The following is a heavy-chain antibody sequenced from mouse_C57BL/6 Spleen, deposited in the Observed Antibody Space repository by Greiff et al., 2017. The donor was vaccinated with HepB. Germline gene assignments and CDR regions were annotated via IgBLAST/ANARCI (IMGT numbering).Heavy chain of an antibody. Sequence: VQLQQSGAELVKPGASVKLSCKASGYTFTEYSIHWVKQRPGQGLEWIGWFYPGSGSIKYNEKFKDKATLTVDKSSSTVYMKLSSLTSEDSAVYFCARHEEDYGSSYGYFDVWGTGTTVTVSS. J-gene: IGHJ1*03. V-gene: IGHV1-62-2*01. D-gene: IGHD1-1*01. CDR1: GYTFTEYS. CDR3: ARHEEDYGSSYGYFDV. CDR2: FYPGSGSI.